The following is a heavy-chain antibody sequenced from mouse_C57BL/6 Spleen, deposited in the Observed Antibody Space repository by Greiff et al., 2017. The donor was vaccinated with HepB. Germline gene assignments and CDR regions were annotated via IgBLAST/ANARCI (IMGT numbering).Heavy chain of an antibody. V-gene: IGHV14-2*01. CDR1: GFNIKDYY. CDR2: IDPEDGET. Sequence: EVHLVESGAELVKPGASVKLSCTASGFNIKDYYMHWVKQRTEQGLEWIGRIDPEDGETKYAPKFQGKATITADTSSNTAYLQLSSLTSEDTAVYYCARTVVAPYWYFDVWGTGTTVTVSS. J-gene: IGHJ1*03. CDR3: ARTVVAPYWYFDV. D-gene: IGHD1-1*01.